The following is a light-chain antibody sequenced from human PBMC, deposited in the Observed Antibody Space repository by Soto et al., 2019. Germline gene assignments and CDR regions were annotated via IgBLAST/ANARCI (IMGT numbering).Light chain of an antibody. J-gene: IGKJ1*01. CDR3: QQYNNWWA. V-gene: IGKV3-15*01. CDR2: ETS. Sequence: EIVMTQSPATLSASPGERATLSCRASQSISSNLAWYQQKPGQAPRLLIYETSTRATGIPGRFSGSGSGTEFTLTISSLQSEDFAVYYCQQYNNWWAFGQGTKVEMK. CDR1: QSISSN.